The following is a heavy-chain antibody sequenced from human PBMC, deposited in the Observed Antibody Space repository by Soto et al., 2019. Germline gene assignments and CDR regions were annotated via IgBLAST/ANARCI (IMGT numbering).Heavy chain of an antibody. Sequence: SETLSLTCSVSGASIRSYYWSWIRQSPGKGLEWIGNIYHSGSTNYNPSLKSRVTISVDTSKNQFSLKLTSVTAADTAVYYCATFGVIGEPFDFWGQGTLVTVSS. CDR2: IYHSGST. CDR1: GASIRSYY. V-gene: IGHV4-59*01. CDR3: ATFGVIGEPFDF. J-gene: IGHJ4*02. D-gene: IGHD3-10*01.